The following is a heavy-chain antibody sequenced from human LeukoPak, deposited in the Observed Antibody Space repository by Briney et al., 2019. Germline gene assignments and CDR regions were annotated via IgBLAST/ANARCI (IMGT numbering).Heavy chain of an antibody. CDR1: GGSFSGYY. D-gene: IGHD4-17*01. J-gene: IGHJ4*02. CDR2: INHSGST. V-gene: IGHV4-34*01. Sequence: SETLSLTCAVYGGSFSGYYWSWIRQPPGKGLEWVGEINHSGSTNYNPSLKSRVTISVDTSKNQFSLKLSSVTAADTAVYYCAKQLYGDYDYWGQGTLVTVSS. CDR3: AKQLYGDYDY.